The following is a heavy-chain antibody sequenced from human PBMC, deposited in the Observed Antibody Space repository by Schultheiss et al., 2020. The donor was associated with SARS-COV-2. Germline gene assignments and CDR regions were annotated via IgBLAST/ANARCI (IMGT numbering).Heavy chain of an antibody. CDR2: ISAYNGNT. CDR3: ARDRGTGTTLYFVVNWFDP. D-gene: IGHD1-7*01. Sequence: ASVKVSCKASGYTFTSYGISWVRQAPGQGLEWMGWISAYNGNTNYAQKLQGRVTMTTDTSTSTAYMELRSLRSDDTAVYYCARDRGTGTTLYFVVNWFDPWGQGTLVTVSS. CDR1: GYTFTSYG. J-gene: IGHJ5*02. V-gene: IGHV1-18*01.